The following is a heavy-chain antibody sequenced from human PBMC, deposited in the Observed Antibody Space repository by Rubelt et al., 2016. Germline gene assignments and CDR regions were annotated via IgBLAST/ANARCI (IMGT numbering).Heavy chain of an antibody. CDR3: ARFSGPLLSHNWFDP. CDR1: GYSFSSFW. J-gene: IGHJ5*02. V-gene: IGHV5-51*01. CDR2: ISPGDSSV. D-gene: IGHD1-26*01. Sequence: EVQLVQSGGELKKPGESLKISCKGSGYSFSSFWIGWVRQMPGKGLEWMGIISPGDSSVIYSPSFRCQVTISADKSINTAYLQWSMLKASDSAMYYCARFSGPLLSHNWFDPWGQGTLVIVSS.